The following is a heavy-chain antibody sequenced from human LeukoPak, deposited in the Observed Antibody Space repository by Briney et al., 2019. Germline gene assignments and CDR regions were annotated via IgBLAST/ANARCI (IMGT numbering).Heavy chain of an antibody. V-gene: IGHV1-18*01. Sequence: ASVKVSCKASGGTFSSYAISWVRQAPGQGLERMGWISAYNGNTNYAQKLQGRVTMTTDTSTSTAYMELRSLRSDDTAVYYCARDHPPKASRDYWGQGTLVTVSS. CDR2: ISAYNGNT. CDR1: GGTFSSYA. D-gene: IGHD6-6*01. J-gene: IGHJ4*02. CDR3: ARDHPPKASRDY.